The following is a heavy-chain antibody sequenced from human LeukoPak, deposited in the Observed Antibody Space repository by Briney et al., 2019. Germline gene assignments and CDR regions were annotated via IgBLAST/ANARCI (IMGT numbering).Heavy chain of an antibody. CDR2: ISYDGSNK. CDR3: AREGMVVAPRYSSYFDY. J-gene: IGHJ4*02. D-gene: IGHD2-15*01. Sequence: PGRSLRLSCAASGFTFSSYAMHWVRQAPGKGLEWVAVISYDGSNKYYADSVRGRFTISSDNSKNTLYLQMSSLRVEDTAVYYCAREGMVVAPRYSSYFDYWGQGTLVTVSS. CDR1: GFTFSSYA. V-gene: IGHV3-30*15.